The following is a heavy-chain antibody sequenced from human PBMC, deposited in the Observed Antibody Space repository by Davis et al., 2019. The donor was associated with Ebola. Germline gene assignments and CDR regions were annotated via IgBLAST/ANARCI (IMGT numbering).Heavy chain of an antibody. CDR3: ARFRYFDWLSFHYFDY. CDR1: DASVTSHY. V-gene: IGHV4-59*08. Sequence: PSETLSLTCTVSDASVTSHYWNWVRQPPGKGLEWIGIIYDGGRTNYNPSLKSRVTISADTSKDQFSLQLSSVTAAATAVYYCARFRYFDWLSFHYFDYWGQGILVTVSS. CDR2: IYDGGRT. D-gene: IGHD3-9*01. J-gene: IGHJ4*02.